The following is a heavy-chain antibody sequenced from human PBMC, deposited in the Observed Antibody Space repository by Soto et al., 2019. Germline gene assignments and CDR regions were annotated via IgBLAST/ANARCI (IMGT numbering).Heavy chain of an antibody. CDR1: ASTLGSSD. CDR2: FQASAST. Sequence: PSETLSLTCTLSASTLGSSDRSWNRQPARNAQEWIGLFQASASTNYNPSLKSRGTMSVDTSKNQLSLKLSPVTAADTAVYYCARDGRYCTNGVCYNWFDPWGKGTQATV. CDR3: ARDGRYCTNGVCYNWFDP. J-gene: IGHJ5*02. D-gene: IGHD2-8*01. V-gene: IGHV4-4*07.